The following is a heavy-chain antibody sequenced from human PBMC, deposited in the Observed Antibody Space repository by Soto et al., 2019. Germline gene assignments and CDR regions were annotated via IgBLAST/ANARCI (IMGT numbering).Heavy chain of an antibody. V-gene: IGHV4-34*01. D-gene: IGHD3-3*01. Sequence: QVHLEQWGAGLLKPSETLSLTCAVYGGSLSGYFWSWVRQSPGRGLEWSGEINHSGSTNDNPSLKSRVIISADTSKHQFSLRLSSVTAADSGIYYCASYHYFDFWIGSRHYMDAWGRGTTVTVSS. J-gene: IGHJ6*03. CDR3: ASYHYFDFWIGSRHYMDA. CDR2: INHSGST. CDR1: GGSLSGYF.